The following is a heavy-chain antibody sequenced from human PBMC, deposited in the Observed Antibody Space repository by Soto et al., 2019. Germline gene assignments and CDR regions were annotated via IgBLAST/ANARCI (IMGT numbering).Heavy chain of an antibody. J-gene: IGHJ3*02. Sequence: PGGSLRLSCAASGFTFSDYYMSWIRQAPGKGLEGVSYISSSGSTIYYADSVKGRFTISTDNATNSLYLQMNSRRAEDTAVNYCARQAGYSTFDIWGQGTMVTVSS. CDR3: ARQAGYSTFDI. D-gene: IGHD6-13*01. CDR1: GFTFSDYY. V-gene: IGHV3-11*01. CDR2: ISSSGSTI.